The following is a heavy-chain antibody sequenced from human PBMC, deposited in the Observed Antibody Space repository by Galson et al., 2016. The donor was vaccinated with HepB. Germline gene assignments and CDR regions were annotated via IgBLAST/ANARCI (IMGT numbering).Heavy chain of an antibody. V-gene: IGHV5-51*01. D-gene: IGHD3-22*01. CDR1: GYTFTRYW. CDR2: IYPGDSDT. Sequence: QSGAEVKKPGESLKISCKGSGYTFTRYWIGWVRQMPGKGLEWMGIIYPGDSDTRYSPSFQGQVTMSADKSISTAYLQWSSLKAAGTAMYYCARFYEGTGYCDYWGQGTLVTVSS. CDR3: ARFYEGTGYCDY. J-gene: IGHJ4*02.